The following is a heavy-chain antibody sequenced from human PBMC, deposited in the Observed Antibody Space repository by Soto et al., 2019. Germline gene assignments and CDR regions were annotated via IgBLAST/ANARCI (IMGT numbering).Heavy chain of an antibody. Sequence: SVKVSCKASGGTFSSYAISWVRQAPGQGLEWMGGIIPIFGTANYAQKFQGRVTITADKSTSTAYMELSGLRSEDTAVYYCASRYYYDSSGYGPHYYYYYGMDVWGQGTTVTVSS. J-gene: IGHJ6*02. CDR1: GGTFSSYA. V-gene: IGHV1-69*06. CDR3: ASRYYYDSSGYGPHYYYYYGMDV. CDR2: IIPIFGTA. D-gene: IGHD3-22*01.